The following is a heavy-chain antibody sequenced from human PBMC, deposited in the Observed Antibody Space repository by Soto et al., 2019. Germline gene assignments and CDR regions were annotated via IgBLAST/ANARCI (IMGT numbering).Heavy chain of an antibody. V-gene: IGHV3-21*01. J-gene: IGHJ5*02. CDR3: ASRKVVVGKGFDP. CDR2: ISSSNKYI. D-gene: IGHD3-22*01. Sequence: PGGSLRLSCVGSGFNVSSYSLNWVRQAPGKGLEWVLSISSSNKYIYYADSLKGRFTISRDNAKNSLFLQMNSLRVDDTAIYYCASRKVVVGKGFDPWGQGTLVTVSS. CDR1: GFNVSSYS.